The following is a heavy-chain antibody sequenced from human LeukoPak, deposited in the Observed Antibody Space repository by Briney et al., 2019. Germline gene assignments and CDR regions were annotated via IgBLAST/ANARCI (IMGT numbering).Heavy chain of an antibody. CDR1: GFTFSSYW. V-gene: IGHV3-74*01. CDR2: INSDGSST. CDR3: ARAVGAPPYYYYGMDV. J-gene: IGHJ6*02. Sequence: GGSLRLSCAASGFTFSSYWMHWVRQAPGKGLVWVSRINSDGSSTSYADSVKGRFTISRDNAKNTLYLQMNGLRAEDTAVYYCARAVGAPPYYYYGMDVWGQGTTVTVSS. D-gene: IGHD1-26*01.